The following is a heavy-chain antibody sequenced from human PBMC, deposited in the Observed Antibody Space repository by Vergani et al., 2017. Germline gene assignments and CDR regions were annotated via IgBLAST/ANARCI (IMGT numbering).Heavy chain of an antibody. Sequence: EVQLVESGGGLVKPGGSLRLSCAASGFTFSSYAMSWVRQAPGKGLEWVSAISGSGGSTYYADSVKGRFTISRDNAKNSLYLQMNSLRAEDTAVYYCARGGLGNIAAREGDAFDIWGQGTMVTVSS. D-gene: IGHD6-6*01. CDR1: GFTFSSYA. V-gene: IGHV3-23*04. J-gene: IGHJ3*02. CDR2: ISGSGGST. CDR3: ARGGLGNIAAREGDAFDI.